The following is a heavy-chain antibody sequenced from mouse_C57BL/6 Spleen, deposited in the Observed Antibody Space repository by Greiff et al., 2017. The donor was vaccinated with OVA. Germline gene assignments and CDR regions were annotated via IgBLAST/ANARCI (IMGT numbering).Heavy chain of an antibody. CDR1: GYAFSSYW. CDR3: ARSDPYDYDPNYYAMDY. CDR2: IYPGDGDT. J-gene: IGHJ4*01. V-gene: IGHV1-80*01. D-gene: IGHD2-4*01. Sequence: VQLQQSGAELVKPGASVKISCKASGYAFSSYWMNWVKQRPGKGLEWIGQIYPGDGDTNYNGKFKGKATLTADKSSSTAYMQLSSLTSEDSAVYFCARSDPYDYDPNYYAMDYWGQGTSVTVSS.